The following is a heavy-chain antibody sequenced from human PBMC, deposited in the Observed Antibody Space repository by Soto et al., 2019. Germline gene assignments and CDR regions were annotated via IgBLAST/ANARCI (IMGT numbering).Heavy chain of an antibody. CDR3: ARGYYYDSSGYSYYFDY. J-gene: IGHJ4*02. CDR2: IYHSGST. CDR1: GGSISSGGYS. V-gene: IGHV4-30-2*01. D-gene: IGHD3-22*01. Sequence: SETLSLTCAVSGGSISSGGYSWSWIRQPPGKGLEWIGYIYHSGSTYYNPSLKSRVTISVDRSKNQFSLKLSSVTAADTAVYYCARGYYYDSSGYSYYFDYWGQGTLVTVSS.